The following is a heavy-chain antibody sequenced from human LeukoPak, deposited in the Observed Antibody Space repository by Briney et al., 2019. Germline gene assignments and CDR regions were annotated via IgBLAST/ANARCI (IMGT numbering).Heavy chain of an antibody. CDR1: GGSFSGYY. D-gene: IGHD5-24*01. CDR2: INHTGST. V-gene: IGHV4-34*01. CDR3: ARTWGGYNYFDY. Sequence: SETLSLTCAVYGGSFSGYYWSWIRQPPGKGLEWIGEINHTGSTDHNPSLKSRVTISVDTSKNQFSLKLSSVTAADTAVYYCARTWGGYNYFDYWGQGTLVTVSS. J-gene: IGHJ4*02.